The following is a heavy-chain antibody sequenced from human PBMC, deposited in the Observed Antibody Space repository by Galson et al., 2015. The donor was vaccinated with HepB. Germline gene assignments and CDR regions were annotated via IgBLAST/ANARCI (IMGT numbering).Heavy chain of an antibody. CDR3: AKVLPPSITMVRGVIIYIDY. V-gene: IGHV3-30*02. CDR1: GFTFSSYG. J-gene: IGHJ4*02. D-gene: IGHD3-10*01. Sequence: SLRLSCAASGFTFSSYGMHWVRQAPGKGLEWVAFIRYDGSNKYYADSVKGRFTISRDNSKNTLYLQMNSLRAEDTAVYYCAKVLPPSITMVRGVIIYIDYWGQGTLVTVSS. CDR2: IRYDGSNK.